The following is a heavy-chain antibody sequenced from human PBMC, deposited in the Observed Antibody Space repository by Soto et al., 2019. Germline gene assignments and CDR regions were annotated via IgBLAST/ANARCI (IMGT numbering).Heavy chain of an antibody. Sequence: PGGSLRLSCAASGFTFSSYSMNWVRQAPGKGLEWVSSISSSSSYIYYADSVKGRFTISRDNAKNSLYLQMNSLRAEDTAVYYCARDSVAMEFYYYYYGMDVWGQGTTVTVSS. D-gene: IGHD5-12*01. V-gene: IGHV3-21*01. CDR1: GFTFSSYS. CDR3: ARDSVAMEFYYYYYGMDV. J-gene: IGHJ6*02. CDR2: ISSSSSYI.